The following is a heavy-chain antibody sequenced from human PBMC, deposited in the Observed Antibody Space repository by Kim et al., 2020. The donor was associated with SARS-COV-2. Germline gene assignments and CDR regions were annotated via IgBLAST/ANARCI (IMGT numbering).Heavy chain of an antibody. CDR3: AAGLTQWFGGLLWLERYYYYGMDV. J-gene: IGHJ6*02. CDR2: IVVGSGNT. CDR1: GFTFTSSA. D-gene: IGHD3-10*01. Sequence: SVKVSCKASGFTFTSSAMQWVRQARGQRLEWIGWIVVGSGNTNYAQKFQERVTITRDMSTSTAYMELSSLRSEDTAVYYCAAGLTQWFGGLLWLERYYYYGMDVWGQGTTVTVSS. V-gene: IGHV1-58*02.